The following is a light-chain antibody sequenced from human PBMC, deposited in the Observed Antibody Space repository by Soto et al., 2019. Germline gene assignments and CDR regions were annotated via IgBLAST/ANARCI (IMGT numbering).Light chain of an antibody. CDR2: LGS. J-gene: IGKJ5*01. CDR1: QSLLHSNGYNY. CDR3: MQALQTPA. Sequence: EIVMTHTKLSLPVTPGEPASISCSSSQSLLHSNGYNYLDWYLQKPGQSPQLLIYLGSYRASGVPDRFSGSGSGTDFTLTISRVEAEDVGVYFCMQALQTPAFGQGTRLEIK. V-gene: IGKV2-28*01.